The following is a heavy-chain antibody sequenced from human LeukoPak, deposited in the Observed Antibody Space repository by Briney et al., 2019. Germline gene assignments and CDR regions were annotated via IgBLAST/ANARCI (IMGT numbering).Heavy chain of an antibody. D-gene: IGHD2-21*02. CDR3: AKISWDSGGDREKF. CDR1: GFTFSSYG. CDR2: ISYDGSNK. Sequence: PGRSLRLSCAASGFTFSSYGMHWVRQAPGKGLEWVAVISYDGSNKYYADSVKGRFTISRDTSKNTLYLQLSSLRAEDTAVYYCAKISWDSGGDREKFWGQGTLVTVSS. J-gene: IGHJ4*02. V-gene: IGHV3-30*18.